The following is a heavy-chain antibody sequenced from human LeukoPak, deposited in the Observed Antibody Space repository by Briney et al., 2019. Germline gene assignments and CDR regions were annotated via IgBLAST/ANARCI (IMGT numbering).Heavy chain of an antibody. D-gene: IGHD3-3*01. V-gene: IGHV3-20*04. CDR2: INWNGGST. Sequence: GGSLRLSCAASGFTFDDYGMSWVRQAPGKGLELVSGINWNGGSTAYAYSVKGRFTISRDNAKNSRYLQMNSLRAEDTALYYCASIWSGYIRMDVWGKGTAVTVSS. J-gene: IGHJ6*04. CDR1: GFTFDDYG. CDR3: ASIWSGYIRMDV.